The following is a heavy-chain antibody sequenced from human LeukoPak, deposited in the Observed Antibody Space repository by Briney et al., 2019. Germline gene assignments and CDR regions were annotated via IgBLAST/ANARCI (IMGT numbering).Heavy chain of an antibody. Sequence: ASVKLSCKASGYTVIGYYIHWVRQAPGQGLEWMGSVNPHSGVTDYAQKFQGRITMTRDTSITTAYMELNRLTSDDTAVYYCARNTGFPFFDFWGHGALVTVSS. CDR1: GYTVIGYY. J-gene: IGHJ4*01. V-gene: IGHV1-2*02. CDR2: VNPHSGVT. CDR3: ARNTGFPFFDF.